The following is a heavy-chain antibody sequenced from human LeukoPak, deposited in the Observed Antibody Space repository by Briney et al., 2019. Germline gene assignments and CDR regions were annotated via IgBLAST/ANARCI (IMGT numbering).Heavy chain of an antibody. D-gene: IGHD2-8*02. Sequence: PGGSLRLSCAASGFTFSSYSMNWVRQAPGKGLEWVSAISGSGGSTYYADSVKGRFTMPRDNSKNTLYLQMNSLRVEDTAIYYCATYRQVLLPFESWGQGTLVTVSS. CDR2: ISGSGGST. V-gene: IGHV3-23*01. J-gene: IGHJ4*02. CDR1: GFTFSSYS. CDR3: ATYRQVLLPFES.